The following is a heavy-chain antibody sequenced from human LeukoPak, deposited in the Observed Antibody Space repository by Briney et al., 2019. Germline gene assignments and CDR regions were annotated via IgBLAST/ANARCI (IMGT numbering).Heavy chain of an antibody. Sequence: NPSETLSLTCTVSGYSISSGYYWGWIRQPPGKGLEWIGSIYYSGSTYYNPSLKSRVTISVDTSKNQFSLKLSSVTAADTAVYYCASQYNWNYEDYWGQGTLVTVSS. J-gene: IGHJ4*02. CDR2: IYYSGST. D-gene: IGHD1-7*01. CDR1: GYSISSGYY. V-gene: IGHV4-38-2*02. CDR3: ASQYNWNYEDY.